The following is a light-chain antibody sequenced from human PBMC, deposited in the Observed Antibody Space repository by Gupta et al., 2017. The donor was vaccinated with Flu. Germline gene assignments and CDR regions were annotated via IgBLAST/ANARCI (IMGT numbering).Light chain of an antibody. CDR3: QQYYSTPPWT. V-gene: IGKV4-1*01. CDR2: WAS. CDR1: QSVLYSSNNKNY. J-gene: IGKJ2*02. Sequence: DIVMTQSPGSLAVSLRERAPINCKSSQSVLYSSNNKNYLAWYQQKPGPPPKLLIYWASTRESGVPDRFSCSGSGTDFTLTISSLQAEDVAVYYCQQYYSTPPWTFGQGTKLETK.